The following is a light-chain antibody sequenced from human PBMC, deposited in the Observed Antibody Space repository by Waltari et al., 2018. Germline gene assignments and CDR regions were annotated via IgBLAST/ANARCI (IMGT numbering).Light chain of an antibody. V-gene: IGLV1-44*01. CDR3: AAWDYSLNGHWE. CDR1: RSNIGNNI. J-gene: IGLJ2*01. Sequence: QSVLTQPPSASGTPGQRVTISCSGSRSNIGNNIVNWYRQVPEKTTKLLICRNDQRPSGVADRCSGSKSGTSASLAISGLRAEDEADYFCAAWDYSLNGHWEFGGGTKLTVL. CDR2: RND.